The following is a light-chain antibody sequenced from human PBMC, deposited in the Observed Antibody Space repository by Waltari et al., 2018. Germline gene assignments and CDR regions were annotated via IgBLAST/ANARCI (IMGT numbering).Light chain of an antibody. CDR3: QQYNSYLYT. V-gene: IGKV1-5*03. CDR1: QSIRSW. Sequence: DIQMTQSPSTLSASVGDRVTITCRASQSIRSWLAWYQQKPGQAPKLLIDKASSLESGVPSRFSGSGSGTEFTLTISSLQPDDFATYYCQQYNSYLYTFGQGTKLEIK. CDR2: KAS. J-gene: IGKJ2*01.